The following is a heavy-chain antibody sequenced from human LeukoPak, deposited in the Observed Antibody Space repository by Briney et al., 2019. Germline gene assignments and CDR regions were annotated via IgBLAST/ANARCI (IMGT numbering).Heavy chain of an antibody. CDR1: GYTFTSYG. J-gene: IGHJ4*02. Sequence: ASVKVSCKASGYTFTSYGISWVRQAPGQGLEWMGWISAYNGNTNYAQKLQGRVTMTTDTSTSTAYMELRSLRSDDTAVYYCARDPVRKYYYDSSGSPYYFDYWGQGTLVTVSS. CDR2: ISAYNGNT. D-gene: IGHD3-22*01. CDR3: ARDPVRKYYYDSSGSPYYFDY. V-gene: IGHV1-18*01.